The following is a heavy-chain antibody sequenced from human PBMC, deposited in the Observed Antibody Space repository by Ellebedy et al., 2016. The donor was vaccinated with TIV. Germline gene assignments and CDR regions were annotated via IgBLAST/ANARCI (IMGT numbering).Heavy chain of an antibody. V-gene: IGHV1-24*01. Sequence: ASVKVSCXVSGYTLTELSMHWVRQAPGKGLEWMGGFDPEDGETIYAQKFQGRVTMTEDTSTDTAYMELSSLRSEDTAVYYCATEQIRPGWLTQGGFDPWGQGTLVTVSS. CDR1: GYTLTELS. CDR3: ATEQIRPGWLTQGGFDP. D-gene: IGHD3-9*01. CDR2: FDPEDGET. J-gene: IGHJ5*02.